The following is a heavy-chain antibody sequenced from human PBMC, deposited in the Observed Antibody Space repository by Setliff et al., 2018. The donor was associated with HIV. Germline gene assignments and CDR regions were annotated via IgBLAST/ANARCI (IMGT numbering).Heavy chain of an antibody. CDR3: ATDPYYYDSSGVFDY. Sequence: SVKVSCKASGGTFSSYTISWVRQAPGQGLEWMGRIIPILGIANYAQKFQGRVTITADTSTDTAYMELSSLRSEDTAVYYCATDPYYYDSSGVFDYWGQGTLVTVSS. V-gene: IGHV1-69*04. CDR1: GGTFSSYT. CDR2: IIPILGIA. J-gene: IGHJ4*02. D-gene: IGHD3-22*01.